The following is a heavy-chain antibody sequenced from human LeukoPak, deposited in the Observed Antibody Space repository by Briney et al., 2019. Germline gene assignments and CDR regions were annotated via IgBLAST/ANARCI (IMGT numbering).Heavy chain of an antibody. CDR1: GFTFSSYA. CDR3: AKDPEPVLLWFGELLAEHTPSDY. V-gene: IGHV3-23*01. J-gene: IGHJ4*02. Sequence: GGSLRLSCAASGFTFSSYAMSWVRQAPGKGLEWVSAISGSGGSTYYADSVKGRFAISRDNSKNTLYLQMNSLRAEDTAVYYCAKDPEPVLLWFGELLAEHTPSDYWGEGTLVTVSS. D-gene: IGHD3-10*01. CDR2: ISGSGGST.